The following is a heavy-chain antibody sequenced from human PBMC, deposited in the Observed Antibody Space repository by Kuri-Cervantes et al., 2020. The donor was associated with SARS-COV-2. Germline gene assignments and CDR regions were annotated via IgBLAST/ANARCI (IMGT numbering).Heavy chain of an antibody. J-gene: IGHJ4*02. D-gene: IGHD6-6*01. CDR3: ARGPRWSIAASFDY. V-gene: IGHV4-59*01. CDR1: GGSISSYY. Sequence: SETLSLTCTASGGSISSYYWSWIRQPPGKGLEWIGYIYYSGSTNYNPSLKSRVTISVDTSKNQFSLKLSSVTAADTAVYYCARGPRWSIAASFDYWGQGTLVTVSS. CDR2: IYYSGST.